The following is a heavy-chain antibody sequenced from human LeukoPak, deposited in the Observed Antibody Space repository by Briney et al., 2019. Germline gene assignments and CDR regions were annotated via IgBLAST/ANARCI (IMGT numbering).Heavy chain of an antibody. V-gene: IGHV3-11*06. CDR2: ISSRSTYT. D-gene: IGHD4-17*01. Sequence: GGSLRLSCAASGFTFSDYYMSWVRQAPAQGLEWVSYISSRSTYTGYADSVKGRCTVSRDNGKNSLYLQMNSLRAEDTAVYYCAREGYGHTDAFDIWGQGTMVTVSS. J-gene: IGHJ3*02. CDR1: GFTFSDYY. CDR3: AREGYGHTDAFDI.